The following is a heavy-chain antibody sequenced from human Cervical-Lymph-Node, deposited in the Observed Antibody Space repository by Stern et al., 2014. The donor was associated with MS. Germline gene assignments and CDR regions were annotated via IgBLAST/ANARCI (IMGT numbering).Heavy chain of an antibody. J-gene: IGHJ6*02. D-gene: IGHD3-22*01. CDR3: AKQYFDSSGYSYYYGMDV. V-gene: IGHV3-23*04. CDR1: GLTFNQYA. Sequence: EVQLVESGGDLVQPGGSLRLSCAASGLTFNQYAMNCVPPPPGKGLEWVSTISGRGGSRDDADSVKGRFTISRDNSENTLYLQMHSLRAEDTAIYYCAKQYFDSSGYSYYYGMDVWGQGTTVTVSS. CDR2: ISGRGGSR.